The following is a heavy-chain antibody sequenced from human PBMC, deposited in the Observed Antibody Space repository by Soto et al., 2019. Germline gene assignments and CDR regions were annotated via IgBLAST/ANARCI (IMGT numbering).Heavy chain of an antibody. CDR3: ARDLGSSSWYDAFDI. CDR1: GGSICSYY. V-gene: IGHV4-59*01. CDR2: IYYSGST. D-gene: IGHD6-13*01. J-gene: IGHJ3*02. Sequence: QVQLQESGPGLVKPSETLSLTCTVSGGSICSYYWSWIRQPPGKGLEWIGYIYYSGSTNYNPSLKSRVTISVDTSKNQFSLKLSSVTAADTAVYYCARDLGSSSWYDAFDIWGQGTMVTVSS.